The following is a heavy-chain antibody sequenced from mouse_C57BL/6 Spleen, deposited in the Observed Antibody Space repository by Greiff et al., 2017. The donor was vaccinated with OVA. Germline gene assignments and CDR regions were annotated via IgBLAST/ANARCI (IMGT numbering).Heavy chain of an antibody. CDR2: ISSGGDYI. Sequence: EVQVVESGEGLVKPGGSLKLSCAASGFTFSSYAMSWVRQTPEKRLEWVAYISSGGDYIYYADTVKGRFTISRDNARNTLYLQMSSLKSEDTAMYYCTRGYDGYYLDYWGQGTSVTVSS. V-gene: IGHV5-9-1*02. CDR3: TRGYDGYYLDY. J-gene: IGHJ4*01. D-gene: IGHD2-3*01. CDR1: GFTFSSYA.